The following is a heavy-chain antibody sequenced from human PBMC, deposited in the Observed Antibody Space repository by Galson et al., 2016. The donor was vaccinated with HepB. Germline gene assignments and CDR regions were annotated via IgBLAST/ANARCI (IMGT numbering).Heavy chain of an antibody. CDR2: ISANSGNT. V-gene: IGHV1-18*04. CDR1: GYRFHTYG. D-gene: IGHD5-24*01. Sequence: SVKVSCKASGYRFHTYGISWVRQAPGQGLEWLGWISANSGNTNYAQKFQDRVTMTRDTSASTVYMDLRSLRSDDTAVYDCARDVQFRFDFWGQGTLVTVSS. J-gene: IGHJ4*02. CDR3: ARDVQFRFDF.